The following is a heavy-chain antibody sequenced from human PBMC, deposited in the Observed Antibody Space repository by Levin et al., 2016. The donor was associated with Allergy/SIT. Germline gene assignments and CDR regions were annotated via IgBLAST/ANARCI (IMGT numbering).Heavy chain of an antibody. CDR3: ARHGRVLHDSDYYGSGSPISVDDY. Sequence: KVSCKGSGYSFTSYWISWVRQMPGKGLEWMGRIDPSDSYTNYSPSFQGHVTISADKSISTAYLQWSSLKASDTAMYYCARHGRVLHDSDYYGSGSPISVDDYWGQGTLVTVSS. V-gene: IGHV5-10-1*01. CDR1: GYSFTSYW. J-gene: IGHJ4*02. CDR2: IDPSDSYT. D-gene: IGHD3-10*01.